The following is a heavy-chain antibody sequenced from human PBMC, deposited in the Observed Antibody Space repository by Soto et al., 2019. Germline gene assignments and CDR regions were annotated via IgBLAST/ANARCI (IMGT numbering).Heavy chain of an antibody. D-gene: IGHD3-22*01. CDR1: GGSISSYY. CDR2: IYYSGST. J-gene: IGHJ6*02. CDR3: AREGYSYESSGYYPGGMDV. Sequence: QVQLQESGPGLVKPSETLSLTCTVSGGSISSYYWSWIRQPPGKGLEWIGYIYYSGSTNYNPSLKRRVTISLDTSKEQFFLKLRSLTAAGTAVYYCAREGYSYESSGYYPGGMDVWGQGTTVTVSS. V-gene: IGHV4-59*01.